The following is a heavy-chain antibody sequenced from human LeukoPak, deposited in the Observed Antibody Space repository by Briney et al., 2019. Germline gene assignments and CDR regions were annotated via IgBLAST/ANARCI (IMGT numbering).Heavy chain of an antibody. Sequence: GGSLRLSCVASGFSFGKYWMSWVRQAPGKGLEWISAISDSGDITYYADSVKGRFTISRDNSKNTLYLQMNSLRAEDTAVYYCAKDHVLRFLEWLSRGLYFDYWGQGTLVTVSS. CDR3: AKDHVLRFLEWLSRGLYFDY. CDR1: GFSFGKYW. CDR2: ISDSGDIT. J-gene: IGHJ4*02. D-gene: IGHD3-3*01. V-gene: IGHV3-23*01.